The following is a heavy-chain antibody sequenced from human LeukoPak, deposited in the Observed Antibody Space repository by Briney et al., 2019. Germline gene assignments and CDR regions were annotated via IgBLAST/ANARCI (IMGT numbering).Heavy chain of an antibody. J-gene: IGHJ4*02. CDR1: DGSISSSSYS. D-gene: IGHD7-27*01. V-gene: IGHV4-39*01. CDR2: IYYSGST. Sequence: PSETLSLTCTVSDGSISSSSYSWGWIRQPPGKGLEWIGSIYYSGSTYYNPSLKSRVTISVDTSKNQFSLKLSSVTAADTAVYYCARHGPSDWGRIDYWGQGTLVTVSS. CDR3: ARHGPSDWGRIDY.